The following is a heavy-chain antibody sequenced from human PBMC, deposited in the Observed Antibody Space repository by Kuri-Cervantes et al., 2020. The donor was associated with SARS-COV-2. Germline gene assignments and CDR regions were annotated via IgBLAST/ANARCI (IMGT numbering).Heavy chain of an antibody. CDR1: GFTFSSYG. CDR3: AKSSGTADGGFDP. Sequence: LSLTCAASGFTFSSYGMHWVRQAPGKGLEWVAVISYDGSNKCYADSVKGRFTISRDNSKNTLYLQMNSLRAEDTAVYYCAKSSGTADGGFDPWGQGTLVTVSS. V-gene: IGHV3-30*18. J-gene: IGHJ5*02. CDR2: ISYDGSNK. D-gene: IGHD6-19*01.